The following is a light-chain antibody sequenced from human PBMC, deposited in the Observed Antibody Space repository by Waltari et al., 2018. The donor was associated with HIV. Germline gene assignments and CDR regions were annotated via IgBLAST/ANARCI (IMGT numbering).Light chain of an antibody. CDR3: CSYAGSYTLVV. Sequence: QSALTQPRSVSGSPGQSVTISCTGTSSDVGGLNFASWYKQHPGKAPKLMIYDVTKRPSGVPDRFSGSKFDNTASLTISGLQADDEADYYCCSYAGSYTLVVFGGGTKLTVL. CDR2: DVT. CDR1: SSDVGGLNF. V-gene: IGLV2-11*01. J-gene: IGLJ2*01.